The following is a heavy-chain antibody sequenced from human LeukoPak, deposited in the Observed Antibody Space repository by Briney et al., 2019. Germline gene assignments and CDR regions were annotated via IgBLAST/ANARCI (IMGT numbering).Heavy chain of an antibody. CDR3: ARGGTAVVTPYAFDI. V-gene: IGHV4-59*01. CDR2: IYYSGST. CDR1: GGSISTYY. D-gene: IGHD4-23*01. Sequence: PSETLSLTCTVSGGSISTYYWSWIRQPPGKGLEWIGYIYYSGSTNYNPSVKSRVTMSVDTSKKQFSLNLSSLTAADTAVYYCARGGTAVVTPYAFDIWGQGTMVTASS. J-gene: IGHJ3*02.